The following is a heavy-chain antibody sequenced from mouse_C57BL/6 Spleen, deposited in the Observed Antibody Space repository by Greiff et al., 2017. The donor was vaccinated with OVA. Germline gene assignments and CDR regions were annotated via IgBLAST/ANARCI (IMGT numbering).Heavy chain of an antibody. Sequence: DVHLVESEGGLVQPGSSMKLSCTASGFTFSDYYMAWVRQVPEQGLEWVANINYDGSSTYYLDSLKSRFIISRDNAKNILYLQMSSLKSEDTATYYCAREEREKLLFFDYWGQGTTLTVSS. CDR2: INYDGSST. CDR1: GFTFSDYY. V-gene: IGHV5-16*01. CDR3: AREEREKLLFFDY. D-gene: IGHD2-1*01. J-gene: IGHJ2*01.